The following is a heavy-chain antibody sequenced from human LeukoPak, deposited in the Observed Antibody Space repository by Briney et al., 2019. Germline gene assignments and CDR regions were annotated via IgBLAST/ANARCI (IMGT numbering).Heavy chain of an antibody. D-gene: IGHD1-1*01. CDR2: INTNTGNP. Sequence: GASVKVSCKASGYTFTSYAMNWVRQAPGQGLEWMGWINTNTGNPTYAQGFTGRFVFSLDTSVSTAYLQISSLKAEDTAVYYCARDLTSLEMEYYYYYYMDVWGKGTTVTISS. V-gene: IGHV7-4-1*02. CDR3: ARDLTSLEMEYYYYYYMDV. J-gene: IGHJ6*03. CDR1: GYTFTSYA.